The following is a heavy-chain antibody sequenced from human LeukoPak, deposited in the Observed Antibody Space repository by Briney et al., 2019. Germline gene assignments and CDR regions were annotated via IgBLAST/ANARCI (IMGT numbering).Heavy chain of an antibody. Sequence: GGSLRLSCAASGFTFSSYSMNWVRQAPGKGLEWVSSISSSSSYIYYADSVKGRFTISRDNAKNSLYLQMNSLRAEDTAVYYCARTSYSSSWYWRDYYYYYYXXVXXKGXTV. V-gene: IGHV3-21*01. D-gene: IGHD6-13*01. J-gene: IGHJ6*03. CDR3: ARTSYSSSWYWRDYYYYYYXXV. CDR1: GFTFSSYS. CDR2: ISSSSSYI.